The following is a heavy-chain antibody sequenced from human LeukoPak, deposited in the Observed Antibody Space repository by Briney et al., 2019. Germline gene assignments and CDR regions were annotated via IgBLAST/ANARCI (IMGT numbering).Heavy chain of an antibody. CDR3: ARDPDHGAVDY. J-gene: IGHJ4*02. Sequence: GGSLRLSCAASGFTFSSSWMSWLRQAPGKGLEWVADIKEDGSAKYYVDSVKGRFTISRDNAKNSLYLQMNSLRVEDTAVYYCARDPDHGAVDYWGQGTLVTVSS. CDR2: IKEDGSAK. V-gene: IGHV3-7*01. CDR1: GFTFSSSW. D-gene: IGHD3-16*01.